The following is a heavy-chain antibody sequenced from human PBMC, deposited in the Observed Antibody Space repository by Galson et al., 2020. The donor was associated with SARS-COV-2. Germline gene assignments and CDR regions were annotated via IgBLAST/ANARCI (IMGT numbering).Heavy chain of an antibody. CDR3: AKCDGAGAAAPLYGLDV. CDR1: EFTFSSYG. Sequence: GGSLRLSCAASEFTFSSYGMHWVRQAPGQGLEWVALISYDGNDKYYSDSVKGRFTISRDNSKNTLYLQMNSLRVDDTAVYYCAKCDGAGAAAPLYGLDVWGQGTTVTVSS. V-gene: IGHV3-30*18. J-gene: IGHJ6*02. CDR2: ISYDGNDK. D-gene: IGHD2-21*01.